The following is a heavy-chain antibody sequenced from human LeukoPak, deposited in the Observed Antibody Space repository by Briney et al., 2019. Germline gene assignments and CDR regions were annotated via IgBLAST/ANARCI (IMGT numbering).Heavy chain of an antibody. D-gene: IGHD2-2*01. CDR1: GYTFTSYG. J-gene: IGHJ6*02. V-gene: IGHV1-18*01. Sequence: VASVKVSCKASGYTFTSYGISWVRQAPGQGPEWMGWISAYNGNTNYAQKLQGRVTMTTDTSTSTAYMELRSLRSDDTAVYYCARAPPDYCSSTSCQNYYYGMDVWGQGTTVTVSS. CDR2: ISAYNGNT. CDR3: ARAPPDYCSSTSCQNYYYGMDV.